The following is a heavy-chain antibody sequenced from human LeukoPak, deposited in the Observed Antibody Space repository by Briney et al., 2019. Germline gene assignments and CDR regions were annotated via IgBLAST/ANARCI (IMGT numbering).Heavy chain of an antibody. D-gene: IGHD3-9*01. CDR3: ARGGARYLDS. CDR1: GFSFSSYT. V-gene: IGHV3-7*01. Sequence: GGSLRLSCVASGFSFSSYTMSWVRQAPGKGLEWVAKMKEDGSDIHYVDFVKGRFTICRDNAKNSLCLQMSSLRVEDTAVYYCARGGARYLDSWGQGILVTVSS. J-gene: IGHJ4*02. CDR2: MKEDGSDI.